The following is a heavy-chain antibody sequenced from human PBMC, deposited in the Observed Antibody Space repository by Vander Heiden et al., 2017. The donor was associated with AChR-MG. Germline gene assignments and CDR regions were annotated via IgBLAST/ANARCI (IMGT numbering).Heavy chain of an antibody. D-gene: IGHD2-2*01. V-gene: IGHV3-9*01. CDR2: ISWNSGSM. CDR1: GHAFADSP. CDR3: AKDISAASYYYYGMDV. Sequence: EQLVQSRERLVQPVRPPRLSCAAYGHAFADSPMHWGRQAAGKGMEWVSGISWNSGSMGYADSVKGRFTISRDNAKNSLYLQMNSLGAEDTAMYYCAKDISAASYYYYGMDVWGQGTTVTVSS. J-gene: IGHJ6*02.